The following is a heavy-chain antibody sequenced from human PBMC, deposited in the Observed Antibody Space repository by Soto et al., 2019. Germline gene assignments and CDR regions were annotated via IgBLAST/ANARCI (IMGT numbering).Heavy chain of an antibody. Sequence: EMQLVESGGGLVQPGGSLKLSCVVSGFTFSTTWMHWVRQAPGKGLGWVSRIDADDSSATYADSVKGRFTISRDNSKNTLYLQMNSLRPEDTAVYYCARDYYYSVDVWGQGTSVTVSS. J-gene: IGHJ6*02. CDR1: GFTFSTTW. D-gene: IGHD3-10*01. V-gene: IGHV3-74*03. CDR3: ARDYYYSVDV. CDR2: IDADDSSA.